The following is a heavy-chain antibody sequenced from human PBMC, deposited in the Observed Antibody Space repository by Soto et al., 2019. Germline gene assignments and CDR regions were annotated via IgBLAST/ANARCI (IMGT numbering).Heavy chain of an antibody. Sequence: GASVKVSCKASGYTFTSYGISWVRQAPGQGLEWMGWISAYNGNTNYAQKHQGRVTMTTDTSTSTAYMELRSLRSDDTAVYYCARYYYCSGSYYIPYYYYGMDVWGQGTTVTVSS. D-gene: IGHD3-10*01. CDR2: ISAYNGNT. V-gene: IGHV1-18*01. J-gene: IGHJ6*02. CDR3: ARYYYCSGSYYIPYYYYGMDV. CDR1: GYTFTSYG.